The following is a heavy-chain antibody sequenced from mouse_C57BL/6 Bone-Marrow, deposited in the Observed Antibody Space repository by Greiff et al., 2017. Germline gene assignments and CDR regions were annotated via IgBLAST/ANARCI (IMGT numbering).Heavy chain of an antibody. Sequence: EVKLQQSVAELVRPGASVKLSCTASGFNIKNTYMHWVKQRPEQGLEWIGRIYPANGNPTYAPKFPGQATITADTSSNTAYLQLSSLTSEDTASYYRVIPNSNDVAYWGQGTLVTVSA. D-gene: IGHD2-12*01. J-gene: IGHJ3*01. V-gene: IGHV14-3*01. CDR3: VIPNSNDVAY. CDR1: GFNIKNTY. CDR2: IYPANGNP.